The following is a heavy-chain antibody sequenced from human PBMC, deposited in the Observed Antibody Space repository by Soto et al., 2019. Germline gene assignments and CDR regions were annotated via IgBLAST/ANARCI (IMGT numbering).Heavy chain of an antibody. D-gene: IGHD3-16*02. CDR1: GFTFSSYS. CDR2: ISSSSSTI. Sequence: PGGSLRLSCAASGFTFSSYSMNWVRQAPGKGLEWVSYISSSSSTIYYADSVKGRFTISRDNAKNSLYLQMNSLRAEDTAVYYCARICSRLSSAYWGQGTLVTVSS. CDR3: ARICSRLSSAY. V-gene: IGHV3-48*01. J-gene: IGHJ4*02.